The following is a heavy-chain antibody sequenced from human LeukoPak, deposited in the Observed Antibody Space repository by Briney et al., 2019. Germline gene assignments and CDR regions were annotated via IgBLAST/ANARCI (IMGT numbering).Heavy chain of an antibody. CDR2: VNGDGSTT. Sequence: QPGGSLRLSCAASGFPFSNYLMHWVRQPPGKGLEWVSRVNGDGSTTTYADSVKGRFTISRDNAKNTLYLQMNSLRVEDTAIYYCAVKGGYNDLDAPFDYWGPGTLVTVSS. CDR3: AVKGGYNDLDAPFDY. V-gene: IGHV3-74*01. D-gene: IGHD5-12*01. J-gene: IGHJ4*02. CDR1: GFPFSNYL.